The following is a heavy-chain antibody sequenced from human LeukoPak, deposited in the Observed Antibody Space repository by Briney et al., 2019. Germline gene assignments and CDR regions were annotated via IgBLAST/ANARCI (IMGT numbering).Heavy chain of an antibody. CDR3: ARGLAAARPGAFDI. J-gene: IGHJ3*02. D-gene: IGHD6-6*01. CDR1: GFTFSSYW. CDR2: INSDGSTT. Sequence: GGSLRLSCGASGFTFSSYWMHWVRQAPGKGLVWISRINSDGSTTSYADSVKGRFTISRHNSKNTLYLQMNSLRAEDTAVYYCARGLAAARPGAFDIWGQGTMVTVSS. V-gene: IGHV3-74*01.